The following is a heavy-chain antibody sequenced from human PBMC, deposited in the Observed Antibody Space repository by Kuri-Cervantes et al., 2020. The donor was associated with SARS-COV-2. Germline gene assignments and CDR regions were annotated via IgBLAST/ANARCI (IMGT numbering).Heavy chain of an antibody. Sequence: SETLSLTCTVSGGSISSSSYYWGWIRQPPGKGLEWIGSIYYSGSTYYNPSLKSRVTISVDTSKNQFSLKLSSVTAADTAVYYCAGDYDFWSGYPPTPLRWGQGTLVTVSS. CDR3: AGDYDFWSGYPPTPLR. CDR2: IYYSGST. V-gene: IGHV4-39*01. CDR1: GGSISSSSYY. J-gene: IGHJ4*02. D-gene: IGHD3-3*01.